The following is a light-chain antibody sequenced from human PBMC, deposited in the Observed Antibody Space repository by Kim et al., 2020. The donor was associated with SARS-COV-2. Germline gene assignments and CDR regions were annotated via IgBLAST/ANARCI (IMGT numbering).Light chain of an antibody. Sequence: APVKHTCTLDSEHSEHAIDWHQQQPGKGPRYLMQVNSDGRHSKGDGIPDRFSGSSSGAERYLTISSLQSEDEADYYCQTLGTGIRVFGGGTQLTVL. J-gene: IGLJ3*02. CDR1: SEHSEHA. V-gene: IGLV4-69*01. CDR2: VNSDGRH. CDR3: QTLGTGIRV.